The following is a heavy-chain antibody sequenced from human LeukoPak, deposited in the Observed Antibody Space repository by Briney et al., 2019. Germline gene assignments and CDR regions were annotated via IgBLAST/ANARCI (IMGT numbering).Heavy chain of an antibody. J-gene: IGHJ5*02. Sequence: SETLSLTCAVYGGSFSGYYWSWIRQPPGKGLEWIGEINHGGSTNYNPSLKSRVTISVDTSKNQFSLKLSSVTAADTAVYYCATFPRLPGIAAGGPPQGWFDPWGQGTLVTVSS. CDR2: INHGGST. V-gene: IGHV4-34*01. CDR3: ATFPRLPGIAAGGPPQGWFDP. CDR1: GGSFSGYY. D-gene: IGHD6-13*01.